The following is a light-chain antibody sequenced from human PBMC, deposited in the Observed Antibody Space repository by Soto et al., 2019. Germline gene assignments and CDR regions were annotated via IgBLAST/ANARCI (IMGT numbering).Light chain of an antibody. V-gene: IGLV1-40*01. J-gene: IGLJ1*01. CDR2: GNS. CDR3: QSYDSSLSGYV. Sequence: QSVLTQPPSVSGAPGQRVTISCTGSSSNIGAVYDVHWYQQLPGSAPKLLIYGNSIRPSGVPDRFSGSKSGTSASLAITGLQAEDEADYYCQSYDSSLSGYVFGTGTKVTVL. CDR1: SSNIGAVYD.